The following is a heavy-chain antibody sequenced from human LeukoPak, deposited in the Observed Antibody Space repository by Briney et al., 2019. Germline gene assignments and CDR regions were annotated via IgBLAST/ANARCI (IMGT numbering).Heavy chain of an antibody. Sequence: GGSLRLSCAASGFTFSDYYMTWIRQAPGKELEWISYITSSGTSTYYPVSVRGRFTISRDNARNSVYLQMKYLRADDTAVYYCARDVGATTSATFDLWGQGTMVTVSS. CDR2: ITSSGTST. CDR1: GFTFSDYY. V-gene: IGHV3-11*01. J-gene: IGHJ3*01. CDR3: ARDVGATTSATFDL. D-gene: IGHD1-26*01.